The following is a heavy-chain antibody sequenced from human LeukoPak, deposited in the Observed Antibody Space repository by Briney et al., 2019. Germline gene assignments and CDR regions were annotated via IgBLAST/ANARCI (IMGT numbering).Heavy chain of an antibody. CDR2: IYYSGST. V-gene: IGHV4-59*01. J-gene: IGHJ4*02. Sequence: PSETLSLTCTVSGGSIGSYYWSWIRQPPGKGLEWIGYIYYSGSTNYNPSLKSRVTISVDTSKNQFSLKLSSVTAADTAVYYCARWGYGDPFDYWGQGTLVTVSS. CDR1: GGSIGSYY. D-gene: IGHD4-17*01. CDR3: ARWGYGDPFDY.